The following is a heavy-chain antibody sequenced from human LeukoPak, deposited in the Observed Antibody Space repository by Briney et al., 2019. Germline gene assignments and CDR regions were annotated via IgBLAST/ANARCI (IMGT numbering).Heavy chain of an antibody. J-gene: IGHJ6*04. CDR1: EFTFNSYA. D-gene: IGHD3-10*02. Sequence: GGSLRLSCAASEFTFNSYAMNWVRQAPGKGLEWVSGISGSGGSTYYADSVKGRFTISRDNSKNSLYLQMNSLRAEDTAVYYCAELGITMIGGVWGKGTTVTISS. CDR3: AELGITMIGGV. CDR2: ISGSGGST. V-gene: IGHV3-23*01.